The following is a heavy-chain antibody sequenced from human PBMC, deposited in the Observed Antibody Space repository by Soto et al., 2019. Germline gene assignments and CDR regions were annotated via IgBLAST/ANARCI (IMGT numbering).Heavy chain of an antibody. D-gene: IGHD3-3*01. CDR1: GFTFSSYV. CDR3: ARDLRVTIFGVVRFGSGYGMDV. CDR2: ISDDGSNE. V-gene: IGHV3-30-3*01. Sequence: GGSLRLSCTTSGFTFSSYVMHWVRQAPGKGLEWVAVISDDGSNEYYADSVKGRFTTSRDKSKNTLYLQMNSLRAEDTAVYYCARDLRVTIFGVVRFGSGYGMDVWGQGTTVTVSS. J-gene: IGHJ6*02.